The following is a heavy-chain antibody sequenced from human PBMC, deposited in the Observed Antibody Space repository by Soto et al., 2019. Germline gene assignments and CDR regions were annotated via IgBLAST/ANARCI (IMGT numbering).Heavy chain of an antibody. CDR2: IIPIFGTA. Sequence: QVQLVQSGAEVKKPGSSVKVSCKASGGTFSSYAISWVRQAPGQGLEWMGGIIPIFGTANYAQKFQGRVTITADESTSTAYMELSSLRSEDTAVYYCAREGLSVPGIVVVTAAFDTWGQGTMVTVSS. CDR1: GGTFSSYA. CDR3: AREGLSVPGIVVVTAAFDT. D-gene: IGHD2-21*02. V-gene: IGHV1-69*12. J-gene: IGHJ3*02.